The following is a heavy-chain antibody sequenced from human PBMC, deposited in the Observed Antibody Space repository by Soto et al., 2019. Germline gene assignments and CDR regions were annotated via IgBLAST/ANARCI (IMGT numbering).Heavy chain of an antibody. Sequence: QVPLVQSGAEVKKPGASVKVSFKASGYTFTSYDINWVRQATGQGLEWMGWMNPNSGNTGYAQKVQGRVTMTRNTSISTAYMELSSLRSEDTAVYYCARERSAAGTGWVDPWGQGTLVTVSS. V-gene: IGHV1-8*01. CDR2: MNPNSGNT. D-gene: IGHD6-13*01. CDR1: GYTFTSYD. J-gene: IGHJ5*02. CDR3: ARERSAAGTGWVDP.